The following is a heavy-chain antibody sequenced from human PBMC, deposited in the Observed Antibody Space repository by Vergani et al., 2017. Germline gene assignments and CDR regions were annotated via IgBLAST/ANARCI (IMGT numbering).Heavy chain of an antibody. J-gene: IGHJ4*02. CDR3: ARCGLVPAAPYYFDY. CDR1: GFTFSSYG. V-gene: IGHV3-33*08. CDR2: IWDDGSNK. Sequence: QVQLVESGGGVVQPGRSLRLSCAASGFTFSSYGMHWVRQAPGKGLEWVAVIWDDGSNKYYADSVKGRFTISRDNSKNTLYLQMNSLRADDTAVYYCARCGLVPAAPYYFDYWGQGTLVTVSS. D-gene: IGHD2-2*01.